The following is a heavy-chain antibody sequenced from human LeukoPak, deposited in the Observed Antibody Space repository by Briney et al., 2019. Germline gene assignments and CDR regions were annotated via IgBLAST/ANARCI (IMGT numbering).Heavy chain of an antibody. D-gene: IGHD2-15*01. J-gene: IGHJ5*02. V-gene: IGHV1-69*01. Sequence: SVRVSCKASGGTFSSYAISWVRQAPGQGVEWMGGIIPTFGGTHYAQTFQDRVTITPDHPPITVYLELNSLTSDDSALYYCGRVESAYCSGVNCYFTWFETWGQGTLVSVSS. CDR2: IIPTFGGT. CDR3: GRVESAYCSGVNCYFTWFET. CDR1: GGTFSSYA.